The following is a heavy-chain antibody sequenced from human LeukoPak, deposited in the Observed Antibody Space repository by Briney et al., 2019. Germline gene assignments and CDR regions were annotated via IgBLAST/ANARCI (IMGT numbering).Heavy chain of an antibody. J-gene: IGHJ6*02. D-gene: IGHD2/OR15-2a*01. V-gene: IGHV3-23*01. CDR2: LSGSGGST. CDR3: AKGMTFQYYYSMDV. Sequence: PGGSLRLSCEASGFPFSAYAMNWVRQAPGEGLEWVSGLSGSGGSTYYADSVKGRFTISRGNSKNTLFLQMSSLRAEDTAVYYCAKGMTFQYYYSMDVWGQGTSVTVSS. CDR1: GFPFSAYA.